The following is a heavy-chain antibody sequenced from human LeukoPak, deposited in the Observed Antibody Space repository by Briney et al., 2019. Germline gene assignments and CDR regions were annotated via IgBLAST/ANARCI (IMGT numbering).Heavy chain of an antibody. CDR2: ISYDGSNE. Sequence: GGSLRLSCAASGFTFSSYAMHWVRQAPGKGLEWVAVISYDGSNEYYADSVKGRFTISRDNSKNTLYLQMNSLRAEDTALYYCAREGGSGWYVGAFDIWGQGTMVTVSS. V-gene: IGHV3-30-3*01. CDR1: GFTFSSYA. D-gene: IGHD6-19*01. J-gene: IGHJ3*02. CDR3: AREGGSGWYVGAFDI.